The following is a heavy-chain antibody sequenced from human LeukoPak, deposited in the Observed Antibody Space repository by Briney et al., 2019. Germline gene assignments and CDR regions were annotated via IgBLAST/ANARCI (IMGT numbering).Heavy chain of an antibody. CDR3: ARGPDIAVALYYFDY. CDR1: GFTFSSYS. V-gene: IGHV3-21*01. D-gene: IGHD6-19*01. Sequence: GGSLRLSCAASGFTFSSYSMNWVRQAPGKGLEWVSSISSSGRYIYYPDSVKGRFTISRDNAKNSLYLQMNSLRAEDTAVYYCARGPDIAVALYYFDYWGQGTLVTVSS. CDR2: ISSSGRYI. J-gene: IGHJ4*02.